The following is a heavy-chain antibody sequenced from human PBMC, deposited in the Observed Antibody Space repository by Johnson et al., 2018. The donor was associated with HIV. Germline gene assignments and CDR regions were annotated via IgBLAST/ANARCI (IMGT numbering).Heavy chain of an antibody. Sequence: QVQLVESGGGVVQPGRSLRLSCAASGFTFSSYAMHWVRQAPGKGLEWVAVISYDGSNKYYADSVKGRFTISRDNSKNTLYLQMNSLRAEDTAVYYCARGQQDMGAGAFDIWGQGTMVTVSS. D-gene: IGHD3-16*01. CDR1: GFTFSSYA. CDR3: ARGQQDMGAGAFDI. V-gene: IGHV3-30-3*01. J-gene: IGHJ3*02. CDR2: ISYDGSNK.